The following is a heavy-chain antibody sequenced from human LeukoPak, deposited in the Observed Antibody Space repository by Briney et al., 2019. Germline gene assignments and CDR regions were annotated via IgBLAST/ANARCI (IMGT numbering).Heavy chain of an antibody. J-gene: IGHJ4*02. D-gene: IGHD3-10*01. Sequence: SETLSLTCTVSGGSISSYYWSWIRQPPGKGLERIGYIYYSGSTNYNPSLKSRVTISVDTSKNQFSLKLSSVTAADTAVYYCARVLGYGSGSRLGIWRQGTLVTVSS. CDR2: IYYSGST. CDR3: ARVLGYGSGSRLGI. CDR1: GGSISSYY. V-gene: IGHV4-59*01.